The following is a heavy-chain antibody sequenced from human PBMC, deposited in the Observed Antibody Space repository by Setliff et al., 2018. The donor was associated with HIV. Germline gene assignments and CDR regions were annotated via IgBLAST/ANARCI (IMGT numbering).Heavy chain of an antibody. CDR1: GDSISSHY. Sequence: KASETLSLTCTVSGDSISSHYWNWIRQPPGKALEWIGYIYYSGSTNCNPSFKSRVTISVDRSKSQFSLKLSSVTAADTAIYYCTRGPEGVAGGDYWGQGILVTVSS. D-gene: IGHD3-3*01. CDR2: IYYSGST. J-gene: IGHJ4*02. V-gene: IGHV4-59*11. CDR3: TRGPEGVAGGDY.